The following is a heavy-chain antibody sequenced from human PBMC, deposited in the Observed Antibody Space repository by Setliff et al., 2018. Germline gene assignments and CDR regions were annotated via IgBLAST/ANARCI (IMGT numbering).Heavy chain of an antibody. CDR3: ARTGTTYYYSCMDV. CDR2: VSYGGST. J-gene: IGHJ6*03. V-gene: IGHV4-59*08. Sequence: SETLSLTCAVSGAAISTYYWSWLRQPPGKGLEWIGYVSYGGSTKYNPSLESRVTISLDAPKNQFSLKLASVTAADTAVYYCARTGTTYYYSCMDVWGKGTTVTVSS. D-gene: IGHD3-22*01. CDR1: GAAISTYY.